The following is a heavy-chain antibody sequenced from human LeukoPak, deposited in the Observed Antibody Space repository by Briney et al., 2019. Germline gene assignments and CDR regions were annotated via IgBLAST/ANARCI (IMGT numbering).Heavy chain of an antibody. CDR3: ARVTVTGPSDAFDI. J-gene: IGHJ3*02. CDR1: GGSFSGHY. Sequence: PSETLSLTCAVSGGSFSGHYWSWIRQPPGKGLEWIGEINHSGSTNYNPSLKSRVTTSVDTSKNQFSLKLSSVTAADTAVYYCARVTVTGPSDAFDIWGQGTMVTVSS. CDR2: INHSGST. D-gene: IGHD4-17*01. V-gene: IGHV4-34*01.